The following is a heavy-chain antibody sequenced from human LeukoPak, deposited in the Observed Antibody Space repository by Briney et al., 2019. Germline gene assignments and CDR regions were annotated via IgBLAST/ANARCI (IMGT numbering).Heavy chain of an antibody. CDR2: ISSSSSYI. Sequence: GGSLRLSCAASGFAFSSYSMNWVRQAPGKGLEWVSTISSSSSYIYYADSVKGRFTISRDNAKNSLYLQMNSLRAEDTAVYYCARARITGTTLPVDYWGQGTLVTVSS. J-gene: IGHJ4*02. CDR1: GFAFSSYS. V-gene: IGHV3-21*01. CDR3: ARARITGTTLPVDY. D-gene: IGHD1-20*01.